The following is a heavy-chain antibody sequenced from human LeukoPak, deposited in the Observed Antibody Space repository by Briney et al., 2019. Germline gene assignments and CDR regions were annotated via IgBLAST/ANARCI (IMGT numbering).Heavy chain of an antibody. V-gene: IGHV3-15*01. Sequence: PGGSLRLSCAASGFTFSNASMSWVRQAPGKGLEWVGRIKSKTDGGTTDYAAPVKGRFTISRDDSKNTLYLQMNSLKTEDTAVYYCTTDRPVDTAMVVYYYGMDVWGQGTTVTVSS. CDR1: GFTFSNAS. CDR2: IKSKTDGGTT. J-gene: IGHJ6*02. D-gene: IGHD5-18*01. CDR3: TTDRPVDTAMVVYYYGMDV.